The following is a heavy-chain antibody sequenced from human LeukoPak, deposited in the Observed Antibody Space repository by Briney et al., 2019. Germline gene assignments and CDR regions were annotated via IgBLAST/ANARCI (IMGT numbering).Heavy chain of an antibody. J-gene: IGHJ4*02. CDR2: IYPGDSDT. V-gene: IGHV5-51*01. Sequence: GESLQISCKGSGYSFTSYWIGWVRQMPGKGLEWMGIIYPGDSDTRYSPSFQGQVTISADKSISTAYLQWSSLKASDTAMYYCARRGLYGSGSYRVYFDYWGQGTLVTVSS. CDR1: GYSFTSYW. CDR3: ARRGLYGSGSYRVYFDY. D-gene: IGHD3-10*01.